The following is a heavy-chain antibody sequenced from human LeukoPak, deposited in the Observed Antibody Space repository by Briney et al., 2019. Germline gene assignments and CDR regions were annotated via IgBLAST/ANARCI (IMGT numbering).Heavy chain of an antibody. CDR1: GGTFSSYA. V-gene: IGHV1-69*04. D-gene: IGHD6-19*01. Sequence: PRASVKVSCKASGGTFSSYAISWVRQAPGQGLEWMGRIIPILGIANYAQKFQGRVTITADKSTCTAYMELSSLRSEDTAVYYCARDRIAVAGIFDYWGQGTLVTVSS. J-gene: IGHJ4*02. CDR3: ARDRIAVAGIFDY. CDR2: IIPILGIA.